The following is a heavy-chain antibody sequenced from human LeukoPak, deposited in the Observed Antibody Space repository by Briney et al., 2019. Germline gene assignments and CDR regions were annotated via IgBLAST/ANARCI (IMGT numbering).Heavy chain of an antibody. J-gene: IGHJ5*02. CDR1: GYSFTDYY. D-gene: IGHD2-21*01. CDR2: INPNSGGA. CDR3: ARADRLHGGPYLIGP. V-gene: IGHV1-2*02. Sequence: ASVKVSCKTSGYSFTDYYMHWVRQAPGQGLEWMGWINPNSGGASSAQKFQGRVTMTRDTSITTVYMEVNWLTSDDTAVYYCARADRLHGGPYLIGPWGQGTLVTVSS.